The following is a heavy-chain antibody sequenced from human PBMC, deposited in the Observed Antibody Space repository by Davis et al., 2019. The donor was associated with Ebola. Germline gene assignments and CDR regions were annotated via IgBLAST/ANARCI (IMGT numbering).Heavy chain of an antibody. CDR3: ARGGAITFGGVIVAWYFDL. D-gene: IGHD3-16*02. CDR2: FSYSGST. Sequence: PSETLSLTCTVSNDSISSYYWSWIRQPPGKGLEWIGYFSYSGSTNYNPSLRSRVTMSIDTSKNQFSLRLSSVTAADTAIYYCARGGAITFGGVIVAWYFDLWGRGTLVTVSS. CDR1: NDSISSYY. J-gene: IGHJ2*01. V-gene: IGHV4-59*01.